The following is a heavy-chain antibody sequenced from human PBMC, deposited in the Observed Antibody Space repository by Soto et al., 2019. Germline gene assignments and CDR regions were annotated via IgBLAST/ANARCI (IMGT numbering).Heavy chain of an antibody. CDR2: ISTSSSYI. D-gene: IGHD2-15*01. CDR1: SLTFSSYS. Sequence: PGGSLRLSCAASSLTFSSYSMNWVRQAPWKGLEWVSSISTSSSYIYYADSVKGRFTISRDNAKNSLYLQMNSLRAEDTAVYYCARGPYDDIVVVVAATDTHYYYGMDVWGQGTTVTVSS. CDR3: ARGPYDDIVVVVAATDTHYYYGMDV. J-gene: IGHJ6*02. V-gene: IGHV3-21*01.